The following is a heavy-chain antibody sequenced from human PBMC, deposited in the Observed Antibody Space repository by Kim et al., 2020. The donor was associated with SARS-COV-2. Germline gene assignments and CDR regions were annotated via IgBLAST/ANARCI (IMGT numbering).Heavy chain of an antibody. D-gene: IGHD2-21*02. CDR2: IYYRGST. CDR3: ARLLSREVVTADNWYFDL. J-gene: IGHJ2*01. Sequence: SETLSLTCTVSGGSISNSGDYWGWIRQPPGKGVEWIGSIYYRGSTYYHPSLRSRVTISVDTSKKQFSLKVSSVTAADTAVYYCARLLSREVVTADNWYFDLWGRGTLITVSS. CDR1: GGSISNSGDY. V-gene: IGHV4-39*01.